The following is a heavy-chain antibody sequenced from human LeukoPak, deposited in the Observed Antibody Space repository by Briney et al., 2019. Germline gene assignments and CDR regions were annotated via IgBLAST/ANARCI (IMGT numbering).Heavy chain of an antibody. CDR1: LGCISHRRYS. CDR2: IYDSGST. J-gene: IGHJ4*02. Sequence: SETLSLTRMLSLGCISHRRYSWRWIRQPTGKGLEWIGTIYDSGSTYYNPSLKSRVTISADTSKNQLSLRLSSVTAPDTAVYYCARVVFGGYSYGYVDFWGQGTQVTVSS. V-gene: IGHV4-39*01. D-gene: IGHD5-18*01. CDR3: ARVVFGGYSYGYVDF.